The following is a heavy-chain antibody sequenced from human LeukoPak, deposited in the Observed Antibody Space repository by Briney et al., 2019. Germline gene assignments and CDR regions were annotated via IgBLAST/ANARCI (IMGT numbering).Heavy chain of an antibody. V-gene: IGHV4-34*01. CDR2: INHSGST. CDR1: GGSFSGYY. D-gene: IGHD6-6*01. Sequence: SETLSLTCAVYGGSFSGYYWSWLRQPPGKGLEWIGEINHSGSTNYNPSLKSRVTISVDTSKNQFSLKLSSVTAADTAVYYCARGDSSSSGFPFDYWGQGTLVAVSS. J-gene: IGHJ4*02. CDR3: ARGDSSSSGFPFDY.